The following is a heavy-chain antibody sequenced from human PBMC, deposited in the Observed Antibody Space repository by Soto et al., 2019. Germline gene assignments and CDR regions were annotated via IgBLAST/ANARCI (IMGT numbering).Heavy chain of an antibody. Sequence: QVQLVQSGAEVKKPGSSVKVSCKASGGTFSSYAISWVRQAPGQGLEWIGGIIPIFGTANYAQKFQGRVTITADKSTSTAYMELSSLRSEDTAVYYCARGGRYYYDSSGYSLDYWGQGTLVTVSS. CDR2: IIPIFGTA. CDR1: GGTFSSYA. J-gene: IGHJ4*02. CDR3: ARGGRYYYDSSGYSLDY. D-gene: IGHD3-22*01. V-gene: IGHV1-69*06.